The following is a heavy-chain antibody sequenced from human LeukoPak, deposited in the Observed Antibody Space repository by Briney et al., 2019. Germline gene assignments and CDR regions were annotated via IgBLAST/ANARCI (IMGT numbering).Heavy chain of an antibody. V-gene: IGHV3-7*01. CDR3: ARDHHSGALDY. CDR1: GFTFSTAW. Sequence: GGSLRLPCAPSGFTFSTAWMTWVRQAPGKGLEWLGNINQGGSVTNYVDSVKGRFSISRDNAKNTMYLQMSSLRVEDTAVYYCARDHHSGALDYWGQGTLVTVSS. J-gene: IGHJ4*02. D-gene: IGHD1-26*01. CDR2: INQGGSVT.